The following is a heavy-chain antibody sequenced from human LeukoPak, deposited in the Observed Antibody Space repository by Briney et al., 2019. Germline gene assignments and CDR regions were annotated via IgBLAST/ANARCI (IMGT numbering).Heavy chain of an antibody. J-gene: IGHJ5*02. CDR2: VSFGSSYI. Sequence: GGSLRLSCAASGFTFRDYTMNWVRQSPGKGLQWVSYVSFGSSYISYADSLKGRFTISRDDAKSSVYLEMTSLRAEDTAVYYCARASTEYAVTDGFDTWGPGTLVSVSS. V-gene: IGHV3-21*01. CDR1: GFTFRDYT. CDR3: ARASTEYAVTDGFDT. D-gene: IGHD4-17*01.